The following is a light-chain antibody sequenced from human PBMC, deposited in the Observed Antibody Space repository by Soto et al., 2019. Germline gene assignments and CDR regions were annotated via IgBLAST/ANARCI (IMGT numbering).Light chain of an antibody. Sequence: DIQMTQSPSSLSASVGDRVTITCRAGQDINIYLAWYQQKPGKVPKLLISAASTLQSGVPSRFSGSGSGTDFTLTSSSLQPEDVATYYWQKYDGAPLTFGGGTKVEIK. V-gene: IGKV1-27*01. CDR3: QKYDGAPLT. CDR2: AAS. J-gene: IGKJ4*01. CDR1: QDINIY.